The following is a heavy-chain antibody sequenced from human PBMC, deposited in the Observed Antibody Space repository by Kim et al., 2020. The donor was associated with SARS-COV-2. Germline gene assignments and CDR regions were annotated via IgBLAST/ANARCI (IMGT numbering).Heavy chain of an antibody. J-gene: IGHJ4*02. CDR2: ISTRGESI. CDR3: ARSGNGYNAFGI. Sequence: GGSLRLSCAASGLSFSDSYMNWVRQAPGKGLEWLSFISTRGESIFYADSVEGRFTISRDNAKNSLYLQMNYLREEDTALYYCARSGNGYNAFGIWGQG. V-gene: IGHV3-11*01. D-gene: IGHD5-12*01. CDR1: GLSFSDSY.